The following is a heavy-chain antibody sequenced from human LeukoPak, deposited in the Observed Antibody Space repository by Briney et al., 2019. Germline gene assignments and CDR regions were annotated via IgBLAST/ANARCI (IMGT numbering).Heavy chain of an antibody. D-gene: IGHD3-22*01. CDR1: GFTFSSYS. CDR3: AAIRGSMIVVVDY. J-gene: IGHJ4*02. CDR2: IYHRGST. Sequence: GSLRLSCAASGFTFSSYSMNWVRQAPGKGLEWIGSIYHRGSTYYNPSLQSRVTISVDTSKNQFSLKLSSVTAADTAVYYCAAIRGSMIVVVDYWGQGTLVTVSS. V-gene: IGHV4-38-2*01.